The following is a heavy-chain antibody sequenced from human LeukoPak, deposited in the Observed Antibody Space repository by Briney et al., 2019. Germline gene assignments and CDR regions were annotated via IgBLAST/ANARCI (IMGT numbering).Heavy chain of an antibody. CDR1: GFTFSSYS. Sequence: GGSLRPSCAASGFTFSSYSMNWVRQAPGKGLEWVSSISSSSSYIYYADSVKGRFTISRDNAKNSLYLQMNSLRAEDTAVYYCARDGPYSSSVDYWGQGTLVTVSS. CDR3: ARDGPYSSSVDY. D-gene: IGHD6-6*01. V-gene: IGHV3-21*01. J-gene: IGHJ4*02. CDR2: ISSSSSYI.